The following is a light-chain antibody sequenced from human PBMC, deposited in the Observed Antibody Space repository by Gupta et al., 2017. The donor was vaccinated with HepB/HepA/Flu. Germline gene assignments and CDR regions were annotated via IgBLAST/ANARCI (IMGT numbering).Light chain of an antibody. Sequence: QSVLTQPTSTSRTPGQGLIISCSGSSSNIGSNYVYWYQQLPGTAPKLLIYRDNQRPSGVPGRFSGSKSGTSASLAISGLRSEDEGDYFCAAWDDSLSGVVFGGGTKLTVL. V-gene: IGLV1-47*01. CDR2: RDN. CDR3: AAWDDSLSGVV. CDR1: SSNIGSNY. J-gene: IGLJ2*01.